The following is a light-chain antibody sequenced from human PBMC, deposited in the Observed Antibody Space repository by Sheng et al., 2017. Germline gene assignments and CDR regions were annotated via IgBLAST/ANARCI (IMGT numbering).Light chain of an antibody. Sequence: DIVLTQSPGTLSLSPGERATLSCRTSQSVDSRYLAWYQKKPGQSPRLLIYETSTRATGIPDRFSGSGSGTGFTLTISSLEPEDFAIYYCQERRNWPPITFGQGTRLEIK. V-gene: IGKV3D-20*02. J-gene: IGKJ5*01. CDR1: QSVDSRY. CDR2: ETS. CDR3: QERRNWPPIT.